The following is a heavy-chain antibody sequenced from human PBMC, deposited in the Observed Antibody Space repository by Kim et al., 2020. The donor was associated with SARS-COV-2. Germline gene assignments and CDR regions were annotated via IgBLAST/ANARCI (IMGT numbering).Heavy chain of an antibody. J-gene: IGHJ3*02. V-gene: IGHV3-48*03. CDR3: ARGVVEKATIGGPDAFDI. CDR1: GFTFSSYE. Sequence: GGSLRLSCAASGFTFSSYEMNWVRQAPGKGLEWVSYISSSGSTIYYADSVKGRFTISRDNSKNSLYLQMNSLRAEDTAVYYCARGVVEKATIGGPDAFDIWGQGKMVTVSS. CDR2: ISSSGSTI. D-gene: IGHD2-15*01.